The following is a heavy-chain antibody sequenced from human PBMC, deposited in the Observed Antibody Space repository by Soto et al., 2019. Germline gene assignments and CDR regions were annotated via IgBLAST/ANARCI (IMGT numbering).Heavy chain of an antibody. CDR1: GGSVSGYY. CDR3: ARHPTVPKILRVFDP. Sequence: PSETLSLTCTVSGGSVSGYYWSWIRQPPGMGLEYVAYIYYSGTTNYNPSLKSRVTISVDTSKNQVSLRLNSVTAADTAVYYCARHPTVPKILRVFDPWGQGNLVPVSS. CDR2: IYYSGTT. D-gene: IGHD2-15*01. J-gene: IGHJ5*02. V-gene: IGHV4-59*08.